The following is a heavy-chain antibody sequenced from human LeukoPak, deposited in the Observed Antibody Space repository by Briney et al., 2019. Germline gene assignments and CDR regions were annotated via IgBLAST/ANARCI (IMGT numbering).Heavy chain of an antibody. CDR2: INTNTGNP. Sequence: ASVKVSCTASGYTFTSYAMNWVRQAPGQGLEWMGWINTNTGNPTYAQGLTGRFVFSLDTSVSTAYLQISSLKAEDTAVYYCARGYSNYGNYYYYYMDVWGKGTTVTVSS. CDR3: ARGYSNYGNYYYYYMDV. D-gene: IGHD4-11*01. J-gene: IGHJ6*03. CDR1: GYTFTSYA. V-gene: IGHV7-4-1*02.